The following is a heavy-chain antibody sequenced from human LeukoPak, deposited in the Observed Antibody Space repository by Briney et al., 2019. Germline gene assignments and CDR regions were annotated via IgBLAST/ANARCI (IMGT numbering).Heavy chain of an antibody. V-gene: IGHV3-30*18. Sequence: GGSLRLSCAASGFTFSNYGMHWVRQAPGKGLEWVAVISYVGSNKYYTDSVKGRFTISRDNSKNTLYLQMNGLRAEDTAVYYCVKDWVAVAGTVAYYYGMDVWGQGTTVTVSS. J-gene: IGHJ6*02. D-gene: IGHD6-19*01. CDR3: VKDWVAVAGTVAYYYGMDV. CDR1: GFTFSNYG. CDR2: ISYVGSNK.